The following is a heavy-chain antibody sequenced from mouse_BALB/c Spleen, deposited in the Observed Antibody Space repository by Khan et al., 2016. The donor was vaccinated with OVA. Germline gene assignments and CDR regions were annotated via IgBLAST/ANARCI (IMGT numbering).Heavy chain of an antibody. D-gene: IGHD2-1*01. V-gene: IGHV14-3*02. CDR3: DTLYGNPFAY. Sequence: VQLQQSGAELVKPGASVKLSCTASGFNIKDTYMHWVKQRPEQGPEWIGRIDPANGDIKYDPKFQDKATIAADTSSNTAYLQLSSLTSEDTAVYYCDTLYGNPFAYWGQGTLVSVSA. CDR1: GFNIKDTY. CDR2: IDPANGDI. J-gene: IGHJ3*01.